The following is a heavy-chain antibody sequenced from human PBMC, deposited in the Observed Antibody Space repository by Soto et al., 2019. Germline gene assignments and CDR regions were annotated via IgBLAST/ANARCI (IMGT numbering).Heavy chain of an antibody. CDR1: GFTFSDHY. Sequence: QVRLVESGGGLVKPGGSLRLSCAASGFTFSDHYMSWVRQAPEKGLEWISYISSSGSPLYYADSVKGRFTISRDNAKNSLYLQMNSLRAEDTAVYYCARDPDTSNKIDYWGQGTLVTVSS. V-gene: IGHV3-11*01. CDR2: ISSSGSPL. D-gene: IGHD2-8*01. J-gene: IGHJ4*02. CDR3: ARDPDTSNKIDY.